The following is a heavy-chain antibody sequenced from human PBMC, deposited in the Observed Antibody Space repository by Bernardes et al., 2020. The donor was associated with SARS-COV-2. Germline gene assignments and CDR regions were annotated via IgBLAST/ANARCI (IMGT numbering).Heavy chain of an antibody. Sequence: SATLSLTCTVSGDSISSFHYYWGWIRQPPGKGLEWIGSIYYEGRTYYNPSLKSRVTLSVDMSMNQFSLKLNSVTAADTAVYYCARQPYCSSTGCFPRYNWFDPWGQGTLVTVSS. CDR1: GDSISSFHYY. J-gene: IGHJ5*02. CDR3: ARQPYCSSTGCFPRYNWFDP. D-gene: IGHD2-2*01. CDR2: IYYEGRT. V-gene: IGHV4-39*01.